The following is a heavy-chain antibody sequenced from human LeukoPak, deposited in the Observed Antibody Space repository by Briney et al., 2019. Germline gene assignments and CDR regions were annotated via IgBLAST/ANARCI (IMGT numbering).Heavy chain of an antibody. CDR1: GFTFSSYG. J-gene: IGHJ4*02. Sequence: GGSLRLSCAASGFTFSSYGMHWVRQAPGKGLEWGAVISYDGSNKYYADSVKGRFTISRDNSKNTLYLQMNRLRAEDTAVYYCARNRGDPSYFDYWGQGTLVTVSS. D-gene: IGHD4-17*01. CDR2: ISYDGSNK. CDR3: ARNRGDPSYFDY. V-gene: IGHV3-30*03.